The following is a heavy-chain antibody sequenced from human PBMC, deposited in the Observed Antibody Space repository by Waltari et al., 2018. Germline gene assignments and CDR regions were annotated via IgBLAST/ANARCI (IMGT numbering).Heavy chain of an antibody. Sequence: QVQLQESGPGLVKPSETLSLTCTVSGGSISSHYWSWIRQPPGKGLEWIGYIYYSGSTNYNPSLKRRVTISVDTSKNQFSLKRSAVTAADTAVYYCARVANWRWYFDLWGRGTLVTVSS. CDR2: IYYSGST. CDR1: GGSISSHY. CDR3: ARVANWRWYFDL. V-gene: IGHV4-59*11. J-gene: IGHJ2*01. D-gene: IGHD1-1*01.